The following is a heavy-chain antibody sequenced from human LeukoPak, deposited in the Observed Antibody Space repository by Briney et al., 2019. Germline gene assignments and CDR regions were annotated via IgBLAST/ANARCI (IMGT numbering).Heavy chain of an antibody. D-gene: IGHD3-22*01. CDR3: ARLDYDSSVYHPYNWCDP. Sequence: NSSETLSLTCTVSGDSITSYYWSWVRQPPGKGLEWIGYIYYTGSTNYNPSLKSRVTMSVDTSKNQFSLKLTSVTAADTALYYCARLDYDSSVYHPYNWCDPWGQGILVTVSS. CDR2: IYYTGST. J-gene: IGHJ5*02. V-gene: IGHV4-59*01. CDR1: GDSITSYY.